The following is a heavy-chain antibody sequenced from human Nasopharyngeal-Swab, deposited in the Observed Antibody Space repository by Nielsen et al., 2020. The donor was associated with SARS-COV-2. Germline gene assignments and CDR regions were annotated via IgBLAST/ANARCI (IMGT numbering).Heavy chain of an antibody. CDR2: ISSSSSTI. CDR1: GFTFSSYS. CDR3: ARDRATPSPGYYYYGMDV. V-gene: IGHV3-48*04. J-gene: IGHJ6*02. Sequence: GGSLRLSCAASGFTFSSYSMNWVRQAPGKGLEWVSYISSSSSTIYYADSVKGRFTISRDNAKNSLYLQMNSLRAEDTAVYYCARDRATPSPGYYYYGMDVWGQGTRSPSP.